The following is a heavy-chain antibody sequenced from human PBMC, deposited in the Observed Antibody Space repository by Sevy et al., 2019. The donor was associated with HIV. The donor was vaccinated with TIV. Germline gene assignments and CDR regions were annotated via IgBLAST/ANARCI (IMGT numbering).Heavy chain of an antibody. Sequence: GGSLRLSCAASGFTFCNAWMNWVRQAPGKGLEWVGRIKSKTDRGTTDYAGPVKGRFTISRDDSKKTLYLHINSLKNEDTAVYYCSTDGQQLVDWGLDHDGTDVWGQGTTVTVSS. D-gene: IGHD6-13*01. CDR2: IKSKTDRGTT. CDR1: GFTFCNAW. CDR3: STDGQQLVDWGLDHDGTDV. J-gene: IGHJ6*01. V-gene: IGHV3-15*07.